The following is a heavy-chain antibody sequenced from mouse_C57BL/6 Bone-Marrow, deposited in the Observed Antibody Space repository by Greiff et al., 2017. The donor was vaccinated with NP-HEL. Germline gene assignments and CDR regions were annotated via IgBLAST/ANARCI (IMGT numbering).Heavy chain of an antibody. V-gene: IGHV1-42*01. CDR1: GYSFTGYY. D-gene: IGHD2-4*01. Sequence: EVQLQQSGPELVKPGASVKISCKASGYSFTGYYMNWVKQSPEKSLEWIGEINPSTGGTTYNQKFKAKATLTVDKSSSTAYMQLKSLTSEDSAVYYCARVNDYDPFAYWGQGTLVTVSA. CDR2: INPSTGGT. J-gene: IGHJ3*01. CDR3: ARVNDYDPFAY.